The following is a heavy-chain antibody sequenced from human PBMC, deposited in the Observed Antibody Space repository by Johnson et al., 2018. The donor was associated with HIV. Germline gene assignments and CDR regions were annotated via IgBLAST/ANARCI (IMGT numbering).Heavy chain of an antibody. D-gene: IGHD3-3*01. CDR1: GFTFHDYG. J-gene: IGHJ3*02. V-gene: IGHV3-20*04. CDR2: INWNGDST. Sequence: VLLVESGGGVVRPGGSLRLSCAASGFTFHDYGMSWVRQAPGKGLEWVSGINWNGDSTDYADSVKGRFTVSRDSAKNSLYLQMNSPRAEDTALDYCARGCSVLQQLEWSFAAFDIWGQGTMVTVSS. CDR3: ARGCSVLQQLEWSFAAFDI.